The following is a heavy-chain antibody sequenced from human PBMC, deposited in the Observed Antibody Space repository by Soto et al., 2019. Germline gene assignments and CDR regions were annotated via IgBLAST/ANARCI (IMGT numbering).Heavy chain of an antibody. CDR3: ARDWYYDFWSGYYTGYYGMDV. J-gene: IGHJ6*02. Sequence: LSLTCAVSGYSISSGYYWGWIRQPPGKGLEWIGSIYHSGSTYYNPSLKSRVTISVDTSKNQFSLKLSSVTAADTAVYYCARDWYYDFWSGYYTGYYGMDVWGQGTTVTVSS. CDR1: GYSISSGYY. D-gene: IGHD3-3*01. CDR2: IYHSGST. V-gene: IGHV4-38-2*02.